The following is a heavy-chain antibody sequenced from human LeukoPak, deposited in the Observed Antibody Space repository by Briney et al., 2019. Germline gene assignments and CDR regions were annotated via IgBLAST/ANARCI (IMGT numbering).Heavy chain of an antibody. J-gene: IGHJ6*02. CDR1: GFTVSSNY. V-gene: IGHV3-66*01. CDR3: ARDAYYGSGSYQYDYYYYYGMDV. Sequence: PGGSLRLSCAASGFTVSSNYMSWVRQAPGKGLEWVSVIYSGGSTYYADSVKGRFTISRDNSKNTLYLQMNSLRAEDTAVYYCARDAYYGSGSYQYDYYYYYGMDVWGQGTTVTVSS. CDR2: IYSGGST. D-gene: IGHD3-10*01.